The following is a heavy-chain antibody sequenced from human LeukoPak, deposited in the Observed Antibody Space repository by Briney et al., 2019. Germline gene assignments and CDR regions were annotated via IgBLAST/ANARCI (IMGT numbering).Heavy chain of an antibody. J-gene: IGHJ6*02. CDR2: ISGSGGSK. V-gene: IGHV3-23*01. Sequence: GGSLRLSCAASGFTFSSYAMNWVRQAPGKGLEWVSTISGSGGSKHYADSVEGRFTISRDNSKNTVYLQMNSLRGEDTAIYYCAKLTSASGAYGVDVWGQGTTVTVSS. CDR3: AKLTSASGAYGVDV. CDR1: GFTFSSYA. D-gene: IGHD3-10*01.